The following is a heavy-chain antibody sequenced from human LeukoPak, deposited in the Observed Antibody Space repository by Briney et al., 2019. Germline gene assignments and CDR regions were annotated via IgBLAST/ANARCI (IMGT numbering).Heavy chain of an antibody. J-gene: IGHJ4*02. V-gene: IGHV4-39*01. CDR2: IYYSGAT. CDR1: GGSISSINYY. Sequence: SETLSLTCTVSGGSISSINYYWGWIRQPPGKGLEWIGTIYYSGATYYNPSLKSRVTIFVDTSQNRFSLRLSSVTAADTAVYYCAGGDYYDSSGYYYDYWGQGTLVTVSS. CDR3: AGGDYYDSSGYYYDY. D-gene: IGHD3-22*01.